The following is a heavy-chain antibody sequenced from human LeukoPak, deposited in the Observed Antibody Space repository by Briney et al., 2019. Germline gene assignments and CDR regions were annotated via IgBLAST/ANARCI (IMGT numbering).Heavy chain of an antibody. Sequence: SETLSLTCAVYGGSFSGYYWSWIRQPPGKGLEWIGEINHSGSTNYNPSLKSRVTISVDTSKNQFSLKLSSVTAADTAVYYCARVFIMGAAGRTYYYYYYMDVWGKGTTVTVSS. CDR1: GGSFSGYY. D-gene: IGHD6-13*01. CDR3: ARVFIMGAAGRTYYYYYYMDV. V-gene: IGHV4-34*01. CDR2: INHSGST. J-gene: IGHJ6*03.